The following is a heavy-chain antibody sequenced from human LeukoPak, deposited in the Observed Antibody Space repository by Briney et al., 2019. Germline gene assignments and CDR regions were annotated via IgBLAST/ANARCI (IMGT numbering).Heavy chain of an antibody. CDR2: IKQDGSEK. J-gene: IGHJ3*02. CDR1: GFTFSSYW. Sequence: PGGSLRLSCAASGFTFSSYWMSWVRQAPGKGLEWVANIKQDGSEKYYVDSVKGRFTISRDNAKNSLYLQMNSLRAEDTAVYYCARDITNFEAGHAFDIWGQGTMVTVSS. V-gene: IGHV3-7*01. CDR3: ARDITNFEAGHAFDI. D-gene: IGHD5-24*01.